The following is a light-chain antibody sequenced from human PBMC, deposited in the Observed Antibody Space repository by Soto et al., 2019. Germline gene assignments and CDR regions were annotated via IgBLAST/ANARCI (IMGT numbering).Light chain of an antibody. J-gene: IGLJ2*01. Sequence: QSVLTQPPSVSGAPGQRVTISCTGSSCNIGAGFDVHWYQQLPGTAPKLLIYGNSNRPSGVPDRFSVSKSGTSASLAITGLQAEDEADYYCKSYDNSLSGSNVVFGGGTKLTVL. V-gene: IGLV1-40*01. CDR1: SCNIGAGFD. CDR2: GNS. CDR3: KSYDNSLSGSNVV.